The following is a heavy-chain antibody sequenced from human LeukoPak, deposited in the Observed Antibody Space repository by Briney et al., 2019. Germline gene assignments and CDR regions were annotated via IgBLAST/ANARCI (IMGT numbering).Heavy chain of an antibody. CDR1: GGSFSGYY. D-gene: IGHD2-2*01. CDR3: AREVGGVVVVPAASSHWFDP. J-gene: IGHJ5*02. Sequence: SETLSLTCAVYGGSFSGYYWSWIRQPPGKGLEWIGEINHSGSTNYNPSLKSRVTISVDTSKNQFSLKLSSVTAADTAVYYCAREVGGVVVVPAASSHWFDPWGQGTLVTVSS. CDR2: INHSGST. V-gene: IGHV4-34*01.